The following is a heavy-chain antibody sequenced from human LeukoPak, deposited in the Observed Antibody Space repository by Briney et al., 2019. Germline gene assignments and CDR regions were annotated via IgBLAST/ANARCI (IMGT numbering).Heavy chain of an antibody. Sequence: ASVKVSCKASGYTFTGYYMHWVRQAPGQGLEWMGWINTNTGNPTYAQGFTGRFVFSLDTSVSTAYLQISSLKAEDTAVYYCARDVKRGYSYGYLGYWGQGTLVTVSS. V-gene: IGHV7-4-1*02. J-gene: IGHJ4*02. CDR2: INTNTGNP. CDR3: ARDVKRGYSYGYLGY. CDR1: GYTFTGYY. D-gene: IGHD5-18*01.